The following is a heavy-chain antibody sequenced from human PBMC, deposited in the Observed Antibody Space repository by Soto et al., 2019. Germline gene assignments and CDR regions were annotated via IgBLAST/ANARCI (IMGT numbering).Heavy chain of an antibody. Sequence: QITLKESGPTLVKPTQTLTLTCTFSGFSLTTSGVGVGWIRQTPGKALEWLALVYWDGDKRYSPSLKSRLTITKPTSNNHVFLTMTIMAPVDTATYYCSHLYYEFSFDAFAIWGQGTMVTVSS. CDR2: VYWDGDK. V-gene: IGHV2-5*02. CDR1: GFSLTTSGVG. J-gene: IGHJ3*02. D-gene: IGHD3-22*01. CDR3: SHLYYEFSFDAFAI.